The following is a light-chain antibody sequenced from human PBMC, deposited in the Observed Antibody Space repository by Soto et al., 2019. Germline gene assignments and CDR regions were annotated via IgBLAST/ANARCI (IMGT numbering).Light chain of an antibody. J-gene: IGLJ1*01. CDR1: NLGDKD. CDR2: QNS. CDR3: QAWDSRTGV. V-gene: IGLV3-1*01. Sequence: SYELTQPPSVSVSPGQTSSITCSGDNLGDKDVCWYQQKPGQSPVLVIYQNSRRPSGIPERFSGSKSGNTATLTISGTQALDEADYSCQAWDSRTGVFGTGTKVTVL.